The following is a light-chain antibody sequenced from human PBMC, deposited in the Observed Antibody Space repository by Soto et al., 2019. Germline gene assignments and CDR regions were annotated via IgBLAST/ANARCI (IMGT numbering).Light chain of an antibody. V-gene: IGKV1-5*03. CDR3: QQYNSYSRT. Sequence: DIQLTQSPSFLSASVGDRVTITCRASQSISSWLAWYQQKPGKAPKLLIYKASSLESGVPSRFSGSGSGTEFTLTISSLQPDDFATYYCQQYNSYSRTFGQGTKVYIK. CDR1: QSISSW. J-gene: IGKJ1*01. CDR2: KAS.